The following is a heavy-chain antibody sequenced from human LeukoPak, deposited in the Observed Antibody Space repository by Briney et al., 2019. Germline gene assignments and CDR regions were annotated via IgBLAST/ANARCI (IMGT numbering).Heavy chain of an antibody. CDR3: ARDASSPRWFFDL. CDR2: ISSSSSTI. D-gene: IGHD6-13*01. CDR1: GFTFNTYS. V-gene: IGHV3-48*01. J-gene: IGHJ2*01. Sequence: GGSLRLSCAASGFTFNTYSMNWVRQAPGKGLEWVSYISSSSSTIYYADSVKGRFTISRDNAKNSLYLQVNSLRVEDTAVYYCARDASSPRWFFDLWSRGTLVTVSS.